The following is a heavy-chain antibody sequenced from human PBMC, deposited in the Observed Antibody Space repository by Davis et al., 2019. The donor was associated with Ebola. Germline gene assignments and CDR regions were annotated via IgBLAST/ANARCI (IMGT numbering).Heavy chain of an antibody. D-gene: IGHD1-26*01. V-gene: IGHV1-69*13. CDR1: GGALSNFA. CDR3: AKSSDGGSYYRLGFYSMDV. CDR2: IIPKFGTT. Sequence: SVKVSCKASGGALSNFAINWVRQAPGQGPEWMGGIIPKFGTTNYAQKFHGRVTITADESTTTAYMELSSLRSEDTAMYYCAKSSDGGSYYRLGFYSMDVWGTGTTVTVSS. J-gene: IGHJ6*03.